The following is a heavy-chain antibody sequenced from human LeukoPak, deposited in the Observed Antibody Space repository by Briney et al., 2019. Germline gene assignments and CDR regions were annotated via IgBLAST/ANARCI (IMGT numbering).Heavy chain of an antibody. D-gene: IGHD2-2*01. CDR1: GFTFSYYS. Sequence: GGSLRLSCAASGFTFSYYSMDWVRQAPGKGLEWVSHISDSSETKYYADSVQGRFTISRDNAKNSLYLQMNSLRAEDTAVYYCARAAGVPAARFDDWGQGALVTVSS. J-gene: IGHJ4*02. CDR2: ISDSSETK. V-gene: IGHV3-48*01. CDR3: ARAAGVPAARFDD.